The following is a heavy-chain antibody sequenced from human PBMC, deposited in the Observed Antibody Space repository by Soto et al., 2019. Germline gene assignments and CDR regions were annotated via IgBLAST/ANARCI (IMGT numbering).Heavy chain of an antibody. D-gene: IGHD3-22*01. CDR3: TRYYYDGSGYSNWFDP. V-gene: IGHV4-31*06. Sequence: SETLSLTCTVSGGSISSDNSYWSWIRQHPGEGLEWIGYMHYSGSTYYNPSLKSRVTISLDTSKSQFSLKLSSVTVADTAMYYCTRYYYDGSGYSNWFDPWGQGTLVTVSS. CDR1: GGSISSDNSY. J-gene: IGHJ5*02. CDR2: MHYSGST.